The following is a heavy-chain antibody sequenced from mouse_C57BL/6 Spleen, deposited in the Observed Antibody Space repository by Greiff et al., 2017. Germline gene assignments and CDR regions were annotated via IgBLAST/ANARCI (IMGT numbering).Heavy chain of an antibody. CDR3: AREAYDDDDGWLAY. CDR2: IDPSDSET. Sequence: VQLQQPGAELVRPGSSVKLSCKASGYTFTSYWMHWVKQRPIQGLEWIGNIDPSDSETHYNQKFKDKAILTVDKSSSTSYMQLSSLTSEDSAVYYWAREAYDDDDGWLAYWGQGTLVTVSA. CDR1: GYTFTSYW. D-gene: IGHD2-4*01. J-gene: IGHJ3*01. V-gene: IGHV1-52*01.